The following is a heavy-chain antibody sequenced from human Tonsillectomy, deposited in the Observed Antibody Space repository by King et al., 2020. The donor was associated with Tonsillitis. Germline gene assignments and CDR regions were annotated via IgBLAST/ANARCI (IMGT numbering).Heavy chain of an antibody. V-gene: IGHV3-11*01. J-gene: IGHJ1*01. CDR2: IISSGTTI. CDR3: ARTISGYYYAEYFRH. D-gene: IGHD3-22*01. Sequence: VQLVESGGGLVKPGGTLRLSCAASGFTFSDYYISWIRQAPGKGLEWVSYIISSGTTIYYAAAVKGRFTISRDNARNSLYLLMNSLRADDTAVYYCARTISGYYYAEYFRHWGQGTLVTVSS. CDR1: GFTFSDYY.